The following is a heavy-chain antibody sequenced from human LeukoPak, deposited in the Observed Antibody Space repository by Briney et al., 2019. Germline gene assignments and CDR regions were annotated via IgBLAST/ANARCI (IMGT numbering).Heavy chain of an antibody. Sequence: GESLKISCKGSGYSFTSYWIGWARQMPGKGLEWMGIIYPGDSDTRYSPSFQGQVTISADKYINTAYLQWSSLKAADNAMYYCARLNVDTGDYYMDVWGKGTTVTVSS. CDR2: IYPGDSDT. J-gene: IGHJ6*03. D-gene: IGHD5-18*01. CDR1: GYSFTSYW. V-gene: IGHV5-51*01. CDR3: ARLNVDTGDYYMDV.